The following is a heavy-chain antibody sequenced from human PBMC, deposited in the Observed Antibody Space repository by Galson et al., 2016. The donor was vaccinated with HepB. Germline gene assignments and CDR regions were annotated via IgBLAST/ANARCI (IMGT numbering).Heavy chain of an antibody. CDR2: IYYSGST. V-gene: IGHV4-39*01. J-gene: IGHJ5*02. CDR3: ARIVNQRTSSTDWFDP. CDR1: GGSISSSSYY. Sequence: SETLSLTCTVSGGSISSSSYYWGWIRQPPGKGLEWIGSIYYSGSTYYNPSLMSRVTISVDTSKNQFSLKLSSMTAADTAVYYCARIVNQRTSSTDWFDPWGQGTLVTVSS. D-gene: IGHD1-14*01.